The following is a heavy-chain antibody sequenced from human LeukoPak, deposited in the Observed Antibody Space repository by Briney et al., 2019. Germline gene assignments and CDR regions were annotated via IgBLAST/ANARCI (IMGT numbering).Heavy chain of an antibody. V-gene: IGHV3-33*01. Sequence: GGSLRLSCAASGFTFSSYGMHWVRQAPGKGLEWVAVIWYDGSNKYYADSVKGRFTISRDNSKNTLYLQMNSLRAEDTAVYYCARDLSGGNSAGGFDYWGQGTLVTVSS. D-gene: IGHD4-23*01. CDR2: IWYDGSNK. J-gene: IGHJ4*02. CDR1: GFTFSSYG. CDR3: ARDLSGGNSAGGFDY.